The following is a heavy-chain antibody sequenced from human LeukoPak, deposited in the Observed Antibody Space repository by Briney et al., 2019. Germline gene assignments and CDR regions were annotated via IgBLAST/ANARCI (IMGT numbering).Heavy chain of an antibody. CDR2: IYHTGST. V-gene: IGHV4-59*08. CDR1: GGSISSYY. Sequence: SETLSLTCTVSGGSISSYYWSWIRQPPGKGLEWIGSIYHTGSTYYNPSLKSRVTISVDTSKNQFSLKLSSVTAADAAVYYCARGTSSWWEGPDYWGQGTLVTVSS. D-gene: IGHD6-13*01. CDR3: ARGTSSWWEGPDY. J-gene: IGHJ4*02.